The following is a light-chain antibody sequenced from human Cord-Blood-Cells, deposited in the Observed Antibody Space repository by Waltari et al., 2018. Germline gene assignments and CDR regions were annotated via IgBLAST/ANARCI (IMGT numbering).Light chain of an antibody. J-gene: IGLJ1*01. CDR1: SSDVGGYNY. Sequence: QSALTQPASVSGSPGQSITISCTGTSSDVGGYNYVSWYQQHPGKAPKLMIYDVSNRPSGVSNRFSGSKSGNTASLTSSGLHAEDEADYYCSSYTSSSTPYYVFGTGTKVTVL. CDR2: DVS. V-gene: IGLV2-14*01. CDR3: SSYTSSSTPYYV.